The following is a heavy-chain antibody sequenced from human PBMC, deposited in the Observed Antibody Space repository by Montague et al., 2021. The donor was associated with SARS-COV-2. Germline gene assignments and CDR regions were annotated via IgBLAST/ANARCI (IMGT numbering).Heavy chain of an antibody. CDR1: GYSISSGYY. Sequence: SEILSLTCTVSGYSISSGYYWGWIRQPPGKGLEWIGSIYHSGSTYYNPSLKSRVTISVDTSKNQFSLKLSSVTAADTAVYYCAVNSNYYYYYGMDVWGQGTTVTVSS. V-gene: IGHV4-38-2*02. J-gene: IGHJ6*02. CDR3: AVNSNYYYYYGMDV. D-gene: IGHD4-11*01. CDR2: IYHSGST.